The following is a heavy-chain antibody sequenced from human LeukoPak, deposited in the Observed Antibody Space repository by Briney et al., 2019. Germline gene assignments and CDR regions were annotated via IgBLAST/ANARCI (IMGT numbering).Heavy chain of an antibody. CDR3: ARSNREFASGSGDY. V-gene: IGHV3-7*03. CDR2: INQDGSQK. D-gene: IGHD3-10*01. J-gene: IGHJ4*02. Sequence: GGSLRLSCVASGITFSDYGMHWVRQAPGKGLEWVANINQDGSQKSCVDSVKGRFSISRDNAKNSLYLQMHSLRAEDTAVYYCARSNREFASGSGDYWGQGTLVTVSS. CDR1: GITFSDYG.